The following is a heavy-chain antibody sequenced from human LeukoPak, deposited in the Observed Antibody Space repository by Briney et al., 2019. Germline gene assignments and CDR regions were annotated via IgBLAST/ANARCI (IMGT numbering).Heavy chain of an antibody. Sequence: GESLKISCAASGFTFSSYSMNWVRQAPGKGLEWVSSISSSSSYIYYADSVKGRFTISRDNAKNSLYLQMNSLRAEDTAVYYCARDLTIAAAGYDYWGQGTLVTVSS. CDR3: ARDLTIAAAGYDY. CDR2: ISSSSSYI. D-gene: IGHD6-13*01. J-gene: IGHJ4*02. V-gene: IGHV3-21*01. CDR1: GFTFSSYS.